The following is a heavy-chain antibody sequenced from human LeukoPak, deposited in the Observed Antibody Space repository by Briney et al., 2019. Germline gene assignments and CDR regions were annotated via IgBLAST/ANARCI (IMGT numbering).Heavy chain of an antibody. V-gene: IGHV3-21*01. CDR1: GFTFSIYS. J-gene: IGHJ3*02. CDR2: IGSSSSSI. Sequence: GGSLRLSCAASGFTFSIYSMNWVRQAPGKGLEWVSSIGSSSSSIYYADSVKGRFTISRDNAKNSLYLQMNSLRAEDTAVYYCAREANEAFNIWGQGTMVTISS. D-gene: IGHD4/OR15-4a*01. CDR3: AREANEAFNI.